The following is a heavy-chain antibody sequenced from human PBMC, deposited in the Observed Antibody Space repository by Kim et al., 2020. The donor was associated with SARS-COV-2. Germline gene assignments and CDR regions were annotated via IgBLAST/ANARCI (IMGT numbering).Heavy chain of an antibody. Sequence: GGSLRLSCAASGFTFSSYWMSWVRQAPGKGLEWVANIKQDGSEKYYVDSVKGRFTISRDNAKNSLYLQMNSLRAEDTAVYYCARDWWELPLYYFDYWGQGTLVTVSS. J-gene: IGHJ4*02. CDR1: GFTFSSYW. CDR3: ARDWWELPLYYFDY. CDR2: IKQDGSEK. D-gene: IGHD1-26*01. V-gene: IGHV3-7*01.